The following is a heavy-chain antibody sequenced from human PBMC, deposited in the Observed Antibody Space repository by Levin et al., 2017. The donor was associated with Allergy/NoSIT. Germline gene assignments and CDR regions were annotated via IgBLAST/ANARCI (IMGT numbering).Heavy chain of an antibody. CDR2: IYYSGST. CDR3: ARGDYDFWSGYYSPTMIDY. CDR1: GGSISSYY. D-gene: IGHD3-3*01. Sequence: KASETLSLTCTVSGGSISSYYWSWIRQPPGKGLEWIGYIYYSGSTNYNPSLKSRVTISVDTSKNQFSLKLSSVTAADTAVYYCARGDYDFWSGYYSPTMIDYWGQGTLVTVSS. V-gene: IGHV4-59*01. J-gene: IGHJ4*02.